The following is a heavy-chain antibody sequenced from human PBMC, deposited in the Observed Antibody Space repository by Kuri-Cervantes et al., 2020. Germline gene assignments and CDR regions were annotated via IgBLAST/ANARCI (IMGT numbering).Heavy chain of an antibody. CDR1: GYTFTSYD. J-gene: IGHJ3*02. V-gene: IGHV1-69*05. CDR3: ARAPVSCGGDCFDGFDI. D-gene: IGHD2-21*02. CDR2: ISPMFGTA. Sequence: SVKVSCKASGYTFTSYDINWVRQAPGQGLEWMGGISPMFGTANYTQKFQGRVTITTDESRSTAYMEVSSLRSEDTAVYYCARAPVSCGGDCFDGFDIWGQGTMVTVSS.